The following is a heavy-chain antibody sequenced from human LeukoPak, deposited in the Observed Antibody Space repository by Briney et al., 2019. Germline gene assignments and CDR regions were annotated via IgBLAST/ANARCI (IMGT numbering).Heavy chain of an antibody. CDR1: GGSISSSSYY. V-gene: IGHV4-39*07. J-gene: IGHJ4*02. CDR2: INHSGST. CDR3: ARGPQRGYSYGY. Sequence: SETLSLTCTVSGGSISSSSYYWGWIRQPPGKGLEWIGEINHSGSTNYNPSLKSRVTISVDTSKNQFSLKLSSVTAADTAVYYCARGPQRGYSYGYWGQGTLVTVSS. D-gene: IGHD5-18*01.